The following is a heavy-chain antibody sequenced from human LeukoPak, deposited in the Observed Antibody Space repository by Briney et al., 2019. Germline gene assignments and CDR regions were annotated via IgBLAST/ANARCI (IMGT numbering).Heavy chain of an antibody. J-gene: IGHJ4*02. CDR1: GFTFSSYG. Sequence: GGSLRLCCAASGFTFSSYGMHWVRQAPGKGLEWVAFIRYDGSNKYYADSVKGRFTISRDNSKNTLYLQMNSLRAEDTAVYYCAKIYGSGSYRVGYWGQGTLVTVSS. CDR3: AKIYGSGSYRVGY. D-gene: IGHD3-10*01. CDR2: IRYDGSNK. V-gene: IGHV3-30*02.